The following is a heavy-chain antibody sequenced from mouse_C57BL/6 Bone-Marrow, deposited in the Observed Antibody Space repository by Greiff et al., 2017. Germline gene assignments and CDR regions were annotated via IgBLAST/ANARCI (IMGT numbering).Heavy chain of an antibody. Sequence: EVKLVESGGGLVKPGGSLKLSSAASGFTFSDYGMHWVRQAPEKGLEWVAYISSGSSTIYYADTVKGRFTISRDNAKNTLFLQMTSLRSEDTAMYYCAISSYYYGSDYWGQGTTLTVSS. CDR2: ISSGSSTI. V-gene: IGHV5-17*01. CDR3: AISSYYYGSDY. CDR1: GFTFSDYG. J-gene: IGHJ2*01. D-gene: IGHD1-1*01.